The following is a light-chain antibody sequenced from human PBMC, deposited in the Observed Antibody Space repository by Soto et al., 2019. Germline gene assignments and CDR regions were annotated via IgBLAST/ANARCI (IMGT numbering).Light chain of an antibody. CDR3: AAWDASLSGHNYV. V-gene: IGLV1-47*01. CDR2: RND. Sequence: QSVLTQSPSASGTPGQRVTISCSGSSSNIGINYVYWYQHLPGTAPKLLIYRNDQRPSGVPDRFSGSKVGTSASLAISGLRSEDEADYYCAAWDASLSGHNYVFGPGTKLTVL. J-gene: IGLJ1*01. CDR1: SSNIGINY.